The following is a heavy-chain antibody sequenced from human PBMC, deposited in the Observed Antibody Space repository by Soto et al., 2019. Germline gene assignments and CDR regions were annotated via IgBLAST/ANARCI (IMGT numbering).Heavy chain of an antibody. CDR1: GYTFTSYD. V-gene: IGHV1-8*01. CDR2: MNPNSGNT. CDR3: ARELYDYDSSGPIRGIDH. J-gene: IGHJ4*02. D-gene: IGHD3-22*01. Sequence: ASVKVSCKASGYTFTSYDINWVRQATGQGLEWMGWMNPNSGNTGYAQKFQGRVTMTRNTSISTAYMELSSLRSEDTAVYYCARELYDYDSSGPIRGIDHWGQGTLVTVSS.